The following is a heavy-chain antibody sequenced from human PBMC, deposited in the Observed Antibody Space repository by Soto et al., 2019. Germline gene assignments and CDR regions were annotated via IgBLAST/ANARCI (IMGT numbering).Heavy chain of an antibody. J-gene: IGHJ4*02. CDR1: GGSISSYY. D-gene: IGHD6-13*01. Sequence: SETLSLTCTVSGGSISSYYWSWIRQPPGKGLEWIGYIYYSGSTNYNPSLKSRVTISVDTSKNQFSLKLSSVTAADTAVYYCARFRAAAGLDYWGQGTLVTVS. V-gene: IGHV4-59*08. CDR2: IYYSGST. CDR3: ARFRAAAGLDY.